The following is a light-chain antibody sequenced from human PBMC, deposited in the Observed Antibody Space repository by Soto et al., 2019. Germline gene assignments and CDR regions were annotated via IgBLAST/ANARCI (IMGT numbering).Light chain of an antibody. CDR2: YDD. V-gene: IGLV1-36*01. J-gene: IGLJ2*01. CDR1: SSNIGNNA. CDR3: AAWDDSLNGVV. Sequence: QSVLTQPPSVSDAPRQRVTISCSGSSSNIGNNAVNWYQQLPGKAPKLLIYYDDLLPSGVSDRFSGSKSGTSASLAISGLQSEYEADYYCAAWDDSLNGVVFGGGTKVTVL.